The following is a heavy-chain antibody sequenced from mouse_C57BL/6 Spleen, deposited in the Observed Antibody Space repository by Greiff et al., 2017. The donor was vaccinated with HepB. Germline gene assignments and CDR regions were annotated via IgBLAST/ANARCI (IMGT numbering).Heavy chain of an antibody. J-gene: IGHJ2*01. V-gene: IGHV3-6*01. CDR1: GYSITSGYY. D-gene: IGHD4-1*01. CDR3: ARISNWDYFDY. CDR2: ISYDGSN. Sequence: ESGPGLVKPSQSLSLTCSVTGYSITSGYYWNWIRQFPGNKLEWIGYISYDGSNNYNPSLKNRISITRDTSKNQFFLKLNSVTTEDTATYYCARISNWDYFDYWGQGTTLTVSS.